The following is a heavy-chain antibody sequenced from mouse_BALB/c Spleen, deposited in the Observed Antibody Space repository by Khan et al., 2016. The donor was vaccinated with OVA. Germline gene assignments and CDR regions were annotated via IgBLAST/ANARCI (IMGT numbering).Heavy chain of an antibody. CDR3: VRSGYGSFAY. J-gene: IGHJ3*01. CDR1: GYTFTDYN. CDR2: IFPNSGGS. Sequence: VQLQQSGPELVKPGASVKISCKASGYTFTDYNMDWVKQSHGKSLEWVGYIFPNSGGSGYNQKFKTKATLTVDSSSRTAYMDLRSLTSEDSAVYYCVRSGYGSFAYWGQGTLVTVSA. D-gene: IGHD1-1*01. V-gene: IGHV1S29*02.